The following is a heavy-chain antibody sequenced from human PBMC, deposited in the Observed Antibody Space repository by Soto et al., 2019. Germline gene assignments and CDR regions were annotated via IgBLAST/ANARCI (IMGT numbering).Heavy chain of an antibody. CDR3: AKATATGGGAFDF. CDR2: IYPGDSDT. V-gene: IGHV5-51*01. J-gene: IGHJ3*01. D-gene: IGHD2-8*02. Sequence: LGEALKISCKGSGYSFTSYWIGWVRQMPGKGLEWMGIIYPGDSDTRYSPSFQGQVTISADKSISTAYLQWSSLKASDTALYYCAKATATGGGAFDFCGQGTMVTVSS. CDR1: GYSFTSYW.